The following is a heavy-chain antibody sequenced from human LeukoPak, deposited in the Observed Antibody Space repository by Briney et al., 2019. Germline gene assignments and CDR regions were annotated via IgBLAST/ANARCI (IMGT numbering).Heavy chain of an antibody. CDR3: AGYYGSGSYYNGLSYYYYGMDV. V-gene: IGHV3-21*01. CDR2: ISSSSSYI. D-gene: IGHD3-10*01. CDR1: GFTFSSYS. Sequence: AGGSLRLSCAASGFTFSSYSMNWVRQAPGKGLEWVSSISSSSSYIYYADSVKGRFTISRDNAKNSLYLQMNSLRAEDTAVYYCAGYYGSGSYYNGLSYYYYGMDVWGQGTTVTASS. J-gene: IGHJ6*02.